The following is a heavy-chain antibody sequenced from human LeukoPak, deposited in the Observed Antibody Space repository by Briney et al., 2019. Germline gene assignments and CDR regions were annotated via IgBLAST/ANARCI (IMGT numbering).Heavy chain of an antibody. CDR3: AKEIMVRGVKDYYYMDV. CDR2: IKQDGSEK. D-gene: IGHD3-10*01. Sequence: HPGGSLRLSCAASGFTFFSYWMNWVRQAPGKGLEWVANIKQDGSEKYYVDSVKGRFTISRDNSKNTLYLQMNSLRAEDTAVYYCAKEIMVRGVKDYYYMDVWGKGTTVTISS. V-gene: IGHV3-7*01. J-gene: IGHJ6*03. CDR1: GFTFFSYW.